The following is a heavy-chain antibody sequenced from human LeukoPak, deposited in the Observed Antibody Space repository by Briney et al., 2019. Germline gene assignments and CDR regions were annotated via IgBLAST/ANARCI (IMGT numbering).Heavy chain of an antibody. CDR3: ARVAPNWFDP. V-gene: IGHV3-11*04. Sequence: GGSLRLSCAASGFTFSDYYMSWTRLAPGKGLEWVSYVSSSGSTINYADSVKGRFTISRDNAKKSLYLQMNSLRAEDTAVYYCARVAPNWFDPWGQGTLVTVSS. J-gene: IGHJ5*02. CDR2: VSSSGSTI. CDR1: GFTFSDYY. D-gene: IGHD2-21*01.